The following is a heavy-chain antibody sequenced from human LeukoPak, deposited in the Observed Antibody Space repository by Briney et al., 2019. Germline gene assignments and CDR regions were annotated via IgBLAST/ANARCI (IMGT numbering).Heavy chain of an antibody. CDR1: GFPFSSYW. J-gene: IGHJ4*02. D-gene: IGHD6-13*01. Sequence: PGGSLRLSCVASGFPFSSYWMTWVRQAPGKGLEWVAVISYDGSNKYYADSVKGRFTISRDNSKNTLYLQMNSLRAEDTAVYYCAKWGSWLDYWGQGTLVTVSS. V-gene: IGHV3-30*18. CDR2: ISYDGSNK. CDR3: AKWGSWLDY.